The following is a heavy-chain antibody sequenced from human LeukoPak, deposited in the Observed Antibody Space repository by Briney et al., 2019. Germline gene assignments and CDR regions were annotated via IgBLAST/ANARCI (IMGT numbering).Heavy chain of an antibody. CDR2: ISGSGGST. J-gene: IGHJ4*02. Sequence: GGSLRLSCAASGFTFSSYAMSWVRQAPGKGLEWVSAISGSGGSTYYADSVKGRLNNSRDNSKNTLYLQMNSLRAEDTAVYYCAKGRPQQLARYFDYWGQGTLATVSS. CDR1: GFTFSSYA. D-gene: IGHD6-13*01. CDR3: AKGRPQQLARYFDY. V-gene: IGHV3-23*01.